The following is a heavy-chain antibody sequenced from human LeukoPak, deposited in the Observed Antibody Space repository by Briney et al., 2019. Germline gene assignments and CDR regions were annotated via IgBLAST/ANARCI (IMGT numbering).Heavy chain of an antibody. V-gene: IGHV4-38-2*01. CDR2: VYRSGST. Sequence: SETLSLTCVVSGYSISSGYHWGWIRQPPGEGLEWIGSVYRSGSTYYNPSLKSRVTIPVDTSKNQFPLKLSSVTAADTAVYYCARNYYYDSSGYYYPDAFDIWGQGTMVTVSS. D-gene: IGHD3-22*01. CDR3: ARNYYYDSSGYYYPDAFDI. J-gene: IGHJ3*02. CDR1: GYSISSGYH.